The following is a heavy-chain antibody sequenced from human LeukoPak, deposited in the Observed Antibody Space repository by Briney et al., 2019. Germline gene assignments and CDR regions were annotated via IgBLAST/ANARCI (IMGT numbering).Heavy chain of an antibody. J-gene: IGHJ4*02. CDR1: GYTFTSYG. CDR3: ARPYYDSSAPPYDY. D-gene: IGHD3-22*01. Sequence: ASVKVSCKASGYTFTSYGISWVRQAPGQGLEWMGWTSAYNGNTNYAQKLQGRVTTTTDTSTSTAYMELRSLRSDDTAVYYCARPYYDSSAPPYDYWGQGALVTVSS. CDR2: TSAYNGNT. V-gene: IGHV1-18*01.